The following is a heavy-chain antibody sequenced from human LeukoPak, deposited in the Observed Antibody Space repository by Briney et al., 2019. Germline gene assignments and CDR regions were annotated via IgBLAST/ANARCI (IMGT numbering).Heavy chain of an antibody. CDR2: ISAYNGNT. J-gene: IGHJ4*02. CDR1: CYTFTSYG. V-gene: IGHV1-18*01. Sequence: GASVKVSCKASCYTFTSYGISWVRQAPGQGLEWVGWISAYNGNTNYAQKLQGRVTMTTDTSTSTAYMELRSLRSDDTAVYYCATYSGYPITRDYWGQGTLVTVSS. D-gene: IGHD5-12*01. CDR3: ATYSGYPITRDY.